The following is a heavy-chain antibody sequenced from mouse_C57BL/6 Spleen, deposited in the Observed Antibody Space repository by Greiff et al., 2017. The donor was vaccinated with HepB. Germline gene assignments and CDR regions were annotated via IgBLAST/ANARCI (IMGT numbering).Heavy chain of an antibody. D-gene: IGHD2-1*01. CDR2: ISSGSSTI. J-gene: IGHJ4*01. Sequence: DVQLVESGGGLVKPGGSLKLSCAASGFTFSDYGMHWVRQAPEKGLEWVAYISSGSSTIYYADTVKGRFTISRDNAKNTLFLQMTSLRSEDTAMYYCANFYGNSYYAMDYWGQGTSVTVSS. CDR3: ANFYGNSYYAMDY. CDR1: GFTFSDYG. V-gene: IGHV5-17*01.